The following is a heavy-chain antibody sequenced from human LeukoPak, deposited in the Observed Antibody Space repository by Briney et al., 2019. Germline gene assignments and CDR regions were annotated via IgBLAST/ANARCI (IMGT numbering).Heavy chain of an antibody. V-gene: IGHV1-46*01. CDR1: GYTFTSYY. Sequence: ASVKVSCKASGYTFTSYYMHWVRQAPGQGLEWMGIINPSGGSTSYAQKFQGRVTMTRDTSTSTVYMELSSLRSEDTAVYYCASELVVAGGFDYWGQGTLVTVSS. CDR2: INPSGGST. D-gene: IGHD2-15*01. J-gene: IGHJ4*02. CDR3: ASELVVAGGFDY.